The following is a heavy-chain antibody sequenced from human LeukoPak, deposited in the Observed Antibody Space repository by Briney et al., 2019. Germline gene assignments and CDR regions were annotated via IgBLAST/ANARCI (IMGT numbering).Heavy chain of an antibody. V-gene: IGHV4-31*03. CDR3: ARDPTTSKVGATYAFDI. J-gene: IGHJ3*02. CDR2: IYYSGST. Sequence: SETLSLTCTVSGGSISSGGYYWSWIRQHPGKGLEWIGYIYYSGSTYYNPSRKSRVTISVDTSKNQFSLKLSSVTAADTAVYYCARDPTTSKVGATYAFDIWGQGTMVTVSS. D-gene: IGHD1-26*01. CDR1: GGSISSGGYY.